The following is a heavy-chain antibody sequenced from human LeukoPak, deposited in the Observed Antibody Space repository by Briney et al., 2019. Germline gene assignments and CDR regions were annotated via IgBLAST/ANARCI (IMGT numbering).Heavy chain of an antibody. CDR1: GFTFDDYA. Sequence: GGSLRLSCAASGFTFDDYAMHWFRQAPGKGLEWVSGISWNSGSIGYADSVKGRFTISRDNAKNSLYLQMNSLRAEDTALYYCAKDMDSSSSSPGGCFDIWGQGTMVTVSS. D-gene: IGHD6-13*01. CDR3: AKDMDSSSSSPGGCFDI. V-gene: IGHV3-9*01. J-gene: IGHJ3*02. CDR2: ISWNSGSI.